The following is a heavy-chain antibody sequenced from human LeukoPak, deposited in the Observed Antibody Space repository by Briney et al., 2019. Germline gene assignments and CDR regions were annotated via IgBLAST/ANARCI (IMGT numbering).Heavy chain of an antibody. CDR2: INPNSGGT. Sequence: ASVKVSCKASGYTFTGYYMHWVRQAPGQGLAWMGWINPNSGGTNYAQKFQGRVTMTRDTSISTAYMELSRLRSDDTAVYYCARMAYCGGDCYSSVDAFDIWGQGIMVTVSS. V-gene: IGHV1-2*02. CDR1: GYTFTGYY. J-gene: IGHJ3*02. CDR3: ARMAYCGGDCYSSVDAFDI. D-gene: IGHD2-21*02.